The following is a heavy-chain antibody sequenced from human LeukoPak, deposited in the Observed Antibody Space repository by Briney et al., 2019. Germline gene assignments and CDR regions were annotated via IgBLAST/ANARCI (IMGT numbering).Heavy chain of an antibody. CDR3: TAQFKQYYDILTGYPYYYMDV. J-gene: IGHJ6*03. D-gene: IGHD3-9*01. V-gene: IGHV3-48*03. CDR2: ISSSGSTI. Sequence: HPGGSLRLSCAASGFTFSSYEMNWDRQAPGKGLEWVSYISSSGSTIYYADSVKGRFTMSRDNAKNSLYLQMNSLRAEDTAVYYCTAQFKQYYDILTGYPYYYMDVWGKGTTVTVSS. CDR1: GFTFSSYE.